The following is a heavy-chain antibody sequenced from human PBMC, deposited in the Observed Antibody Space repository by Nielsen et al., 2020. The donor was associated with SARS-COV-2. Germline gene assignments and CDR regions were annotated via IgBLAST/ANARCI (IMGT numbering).Heavy chain of an antibody. V-gene: IGHV4-59*01. D-gene: IGHD4-17*01. CDR2: IYYSGST. J-gene: IGHJ4*02. CDR1: GGFFSGYY. CDR3: ARDQPYGDYFDY. Sequence: SETLSLTCAVYGGFFSGYYWTWIRQPPGKGLEWIGYIYYSGSTNYNPSLKSRVTISVDTSKNQFSLKLRSVTAADTAVYYCARDQPYGDYFDYWGQGALVTVSS.